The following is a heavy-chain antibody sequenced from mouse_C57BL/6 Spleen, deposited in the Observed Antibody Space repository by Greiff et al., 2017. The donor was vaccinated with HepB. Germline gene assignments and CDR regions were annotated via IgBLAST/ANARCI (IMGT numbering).Heavy chain of an antibody. CDR3: ASSGNYGSGGWYFDV. CDR1: GYTFTSYW. CDR2: IDPSDSYT. V-gene: IGHV1-59*01. Sequence: QVQLQQPGAELVRPGTSVKLSCKASGYTFTSYWMHWVKQRPGQGLEWIGVIDPSDSYTNYNQKFKGKATLTVDTSSSTAYMQLSSLTSEDSAVYYCASSGNYGSGGWYFDVWGTGTTVTVSS. J-gene: IGHJ1*03. D-gene: IGHD1-1*01.